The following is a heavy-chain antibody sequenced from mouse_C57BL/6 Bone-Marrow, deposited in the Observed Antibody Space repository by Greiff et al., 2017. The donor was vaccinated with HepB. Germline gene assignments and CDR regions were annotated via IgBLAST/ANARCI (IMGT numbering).Heavy chain of an antibody. CDR3: ANFGPY. CDR2: IYPRSGNT. Sequence: QVQLKESGAELARPGASVKLSCKASGYTFTSYGISWVKQRTGQGLEWIGEIYPRSGNTYSNEKFTGKATLTADKSSSTAYMELRSLTSEDSAVYFCANFGPYWGQGTTLTVSS. CDR1: GYTFTSYG. J-gene: IGHJ2*01. V-gene: IGHV1-81*01.